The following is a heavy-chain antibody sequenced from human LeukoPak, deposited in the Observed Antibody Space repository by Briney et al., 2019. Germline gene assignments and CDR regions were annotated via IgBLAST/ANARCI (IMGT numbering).Heavy chain of an antibody. V-gene: IGHV1-18*01. CDR3: AREVRRITMIVVVILDY. CDR2: ISAYNGNT. Sequence: ASVKVSCKASGYTFTSYGISWVRQALGQGLEWMGWISAYNGNTNYAQKLQGRVTMTTDASTSTAYMELRSLRSDDTAVYYCAREVRRITMIVVVILDYWGQGTLVSVSS. D-gene: IGHD3-22*01. J-gene: IGHJ4*02. CDR1: GYTFTSYG.